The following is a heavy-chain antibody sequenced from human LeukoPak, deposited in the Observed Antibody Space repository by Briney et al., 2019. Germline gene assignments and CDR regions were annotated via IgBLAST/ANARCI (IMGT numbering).Heavy chain of an antibody. Sequence: ASVKVSCKASGYTFNSYGISWVRQAPGQGLEWMGWVSAYNGHTNYAQKFHGRVTMTTGKSTSTAYLELRRLRSDDTAVYYCARVSTTGSDAFDIWGQGTMVTVSS. CDR2: VSAYNGHT. CDR1: GYTFNSYG. D-gene: IGHD4-11*01. J-gene: IGHJ3*02. CDR3: ARVSTTGSDAFDI. V-gene: IGHV1-18*01.